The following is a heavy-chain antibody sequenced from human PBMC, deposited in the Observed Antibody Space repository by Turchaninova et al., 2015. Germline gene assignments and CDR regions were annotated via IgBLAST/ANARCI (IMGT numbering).Heavy chain of an antibody. J-gene: IGHJ6*02. D-gene: IGHD3-10*01. V-gene: IGHV4-30-4*03. Sequence: QVQLQESGPGLLKPSQTLSLTCPVSGDSINNIEHYWTWIRQRPGKGLEWLGHIANSGIHSYNPSLNIRLTLLLDNPAHQFSLKMTSVTAADTAVYYWSTDQTDYGSWKGGLDVWGQGTTVTVSS. CDR3: STDQTDYGSWKGGLDV. CDR2: IANSGIH. CDR1: GDSINNIEHY.